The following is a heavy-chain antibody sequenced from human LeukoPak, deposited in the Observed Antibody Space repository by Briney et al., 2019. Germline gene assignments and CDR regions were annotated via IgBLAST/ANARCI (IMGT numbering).Heavy chain of an antibody. CDR2: IYYSGST. CDR3: ARGVAAARHWFDP. Sequence: SETLSLTCTVSGGSISSGDYYWSWIRQPPGKGLEWIGYIYYSGSTYYNPSLKSRVTISVDTSKNQFSLKLSSVTAADTAVYYCARGVAAARHWFDPWGQGTLVTVSS. V-gene: IGHV4-30-4*01. CDR1: GGSISSGDYY. J-gene: IGHJ5*02. D-gene: IGHD6-13*01.